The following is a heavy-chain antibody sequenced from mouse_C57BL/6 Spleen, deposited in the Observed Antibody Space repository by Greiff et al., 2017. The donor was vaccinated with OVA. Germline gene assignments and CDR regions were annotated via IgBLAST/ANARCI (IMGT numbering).Heavy chain of an antibody. CDR1: GYSITSGYY. D-gene: IGHD2-4*01. CDR3: ARSPYDYDGC. Sequence: EVKLMESGPGLVKPSQSLSLTCSVTGYSITSGYYWNWIRQFPGNKLEWMGYISYDGSNNYNPSLKNRISITRDTSKNQFFLKLNSVTTEDTATYYCARSPYDYDGCWGQGTTLTVSS. CDR2: ISYDGSN. V-gene: IGHV3-6*01. J-gene: IGHJ2*01.